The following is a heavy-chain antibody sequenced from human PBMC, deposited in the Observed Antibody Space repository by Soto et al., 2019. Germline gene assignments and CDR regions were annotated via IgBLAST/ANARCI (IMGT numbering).Heavy chain of an antibody. J-gene: IGHJ4*02. CDR3: ARVPSSSGRAHFDY. V-gene: IGHV3-30-3*01. CDR1: GFTFSSYA. Sequence: QVQLVESGGGVVQPGRSLRLSCAASGFTFSSYAMHWVRQAPGKGLEWVAVISYDGSNKYYADSVKGRFTIPRDNSKNPLYVQMTSLRAENTAVYYWARVPSSSGRAHFDYWGQGTLVTVSS. CDR2: ISYDGSNK. D-gene: IGHD2-15*01.